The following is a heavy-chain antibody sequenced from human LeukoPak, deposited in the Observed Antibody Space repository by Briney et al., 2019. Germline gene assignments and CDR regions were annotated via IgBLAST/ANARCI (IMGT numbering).Heavy chain of an antibody. CDR2: TYYRSTWYN. CDR1: GDSVPSNSVT. J-gene: IGHJ5*02. V-gene: IGHV6-1*01. D-gene: IGHD2-2*01. CDR3: ARRLTQYDCFDP. Sequence: SQTLSLTCAISGDSVPSNSVTWNWIRQSPSRGLEWLGRTYYRSTWYNDYAVSVRGRITVNPDTSKDQFSLHLNSVTPEDTAVYYCARRLTQYDCFDPWGQGILVTVSS.